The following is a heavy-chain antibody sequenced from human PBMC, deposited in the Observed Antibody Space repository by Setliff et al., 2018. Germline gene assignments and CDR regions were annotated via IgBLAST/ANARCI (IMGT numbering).Heavy chain of an antibody. CDR1: GYSFSDYG. Sequence: ASVKVSCKASGYSFSDYGISWVRQAPGQGLEWMGWISAYNGNTKYAQKFQGRVTMTTDTSTTTAYMEVRSLRSDDTAVYYCARDRKEIVVKPPAASLDYWGQGTQVTVSS. D-gene: IGHD2-2*01. J-gene: IGHJ4*02. CDR2: ISAYNGNT. CDR3: ARDRKEIVVKPPAASLDY. V-gene: IGHV1-18*01.